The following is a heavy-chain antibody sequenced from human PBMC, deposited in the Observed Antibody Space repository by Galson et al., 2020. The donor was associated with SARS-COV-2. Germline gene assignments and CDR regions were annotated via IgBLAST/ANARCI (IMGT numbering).Heavy chain of an antibody. CDR3: AGGGGYPNWYFDL. V-gene: IGHV4-59*01. CDR1: GGSISSNY. J-gene: IGHJ2*01. D-gene: IGHD5-18*01. CDR2: IDYSGST. Sequence: SETLSLTCTVSGGSISSNYCSWIRQPPRKGLEWIGCIDYSGSTKYNHSPKSRVTISVDTSKNQFSLKLSSVTAADTAVYYCAGGGGYPNWYFDLWGRGSLVIVSS.